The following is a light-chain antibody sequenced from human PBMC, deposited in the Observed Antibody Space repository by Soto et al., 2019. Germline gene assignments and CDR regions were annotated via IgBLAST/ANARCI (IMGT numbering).Light chain of an antibody. CDR3: QKHNSAPWT. CDR1: QGISNY. Sequence: DIQMTQSPSSLSASVGDRVTITCRASQGISNYLAWYQQQPGKVPKLLIYVASTLLSGVPSRFSGSGSGTDFTLSISSVKPEDFATSYCQKHNSAPWTFGQAPKVEIK. CDR2: VAS. J-gene: IGKJ1*01. V-gene: IGKV1-27*01.